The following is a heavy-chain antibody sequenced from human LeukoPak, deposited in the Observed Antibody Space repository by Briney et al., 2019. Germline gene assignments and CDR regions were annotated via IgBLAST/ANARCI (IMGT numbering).Heavy chain of an antibody. CDR2: ISYDGSNK. CDR1: GFTFSSYA. D-gene: IGHD3-16*02. Sequence: GGSLRLSCAASGFTFSSYAMHWVRQAPGKGLEWVAVISYDGSNKYYADSVKGRFTISRDNSKNTLYLQMNSLRAEDTAVYYCAKGPAPRLGEFSYHALVDYWGQGALVTVSS. V-gene: IGHV3-30-3*01. CDR3: AKGPAPRLGEFSYHALVDY. J-gene: IGHJ4*02.